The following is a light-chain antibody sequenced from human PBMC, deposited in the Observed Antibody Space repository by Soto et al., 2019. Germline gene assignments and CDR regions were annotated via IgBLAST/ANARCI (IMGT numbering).Light chain of an antibody. CDR1: QSIGSN. CDR3: QQYSNWPRT. Sequence: EIVMTQSPATLSVSPGERATLSCRASQSIGSNLAWYQHKPGQAPRLFIYGAYTRATGIPARFSGSGSGTEFTLTISSLQSEDFAVYFCQQYSNWPRTFGQGTKVEIK. V-gene: IGKV3-15*01. CDR2: GAY. J-gene: IGKJ1*01.